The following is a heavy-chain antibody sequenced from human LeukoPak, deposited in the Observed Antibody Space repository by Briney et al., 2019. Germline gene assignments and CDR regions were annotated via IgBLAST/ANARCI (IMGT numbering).Heavy chain of an antibody. CDR2: IYPGDSDT. Sequence: GKSLKISCKGSGYSFTSYWIGWVRQMPGKGLEGMGIIYPGDSDTRYSPSFQGQVTISADKSISTAYLQWSSLKASDTAMYYCARPRSIAETSSFTDAFDIWGQGTMVIVSS. CDR3: ARPRSIAETSSFTDAFDI. CDR1: GYSFTSYW. J-gene: IGHJ3*02. D-gene: IGHD6-6*01. V-gene: IGHV5-51*01.